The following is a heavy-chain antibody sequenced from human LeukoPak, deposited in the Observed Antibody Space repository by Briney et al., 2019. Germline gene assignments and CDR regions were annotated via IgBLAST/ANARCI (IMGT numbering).Heavy chain of an antibody. CDR2: VDGGGGGT. J-gene: IGHJ4*02. CDR1: GFTLSSYA. D-gene: IGHD3-10*01. CDR3: AKNGRGVITN. V-gene: IGHV3-23*01. Sequence: GGSLRLSCAASGFTLSSYAMTWVRQAPGRGLEWVSSVDGGGGGTYYADSVKGRFTISRDNSKDTLYLQMNGLRAEDTAVYYCAKNGRGVITNWGQGTLVTVSS.